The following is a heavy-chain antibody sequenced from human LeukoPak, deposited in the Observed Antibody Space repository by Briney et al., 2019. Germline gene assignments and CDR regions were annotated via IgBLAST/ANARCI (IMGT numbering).Heavy chain of an antibody. CDR3: ARVGWSLGGHAFDI. Sequence: PGGSLRLSCAASGFTFSSYWMSWVRQAPGKGLEWVANIKQDGSEKYYVDSVKGRFTISRDNAKNSLYPQMNSLRAEDTAVYYCARVGWSLGGHAFDIWGQGTMVTVSS. V-gene: IGHV3-7*01. D-gene: IGHD2-15*01. J-gene: IGHJ3*02. CDR1: GFTFSSYW. CDR2: IKQDGSEK.